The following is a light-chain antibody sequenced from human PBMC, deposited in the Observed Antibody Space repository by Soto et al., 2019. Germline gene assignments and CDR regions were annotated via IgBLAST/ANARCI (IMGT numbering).Light chain of an antibody. Sequence: NFMLTQPHSVSESPGKTVTISCTRSSGSIVSTFVQWYQQRPGSSPTTVIYEDKQRPSGVPDRFSGSIDSSSNSASLTISGLKTEDEADYYCQSYDSSNQRVFGGGTKVTVL. CDR3: QSYDSSNQRV. J-gene: IGLJ3*02. V-gene: IGLV6-57*01. CDR2: EDK. CDR1: SGSIVSTF.